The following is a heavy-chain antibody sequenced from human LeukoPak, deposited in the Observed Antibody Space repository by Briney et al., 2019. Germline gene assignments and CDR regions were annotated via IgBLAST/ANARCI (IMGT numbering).Heavy chain of an antibody. J-gene: IGHJ4*02. V-gene: IGHV3-7*01. CDR2: IKQDGSEK. CDR1: GFTFSSYW. Sequence: PGGSLRLSCAASGFTFSSYWMSWVRQAPGKGLEWVANIKQDGSEKYYVDSVKGRFTISRDNAKNSLYLQMNSLRAEDTAVYYCARVTQVGATLYFDYWGQGTLVTVSS. CDR3: ARVTQVGATLYFDY. D-gene: IGHD1-26*01.